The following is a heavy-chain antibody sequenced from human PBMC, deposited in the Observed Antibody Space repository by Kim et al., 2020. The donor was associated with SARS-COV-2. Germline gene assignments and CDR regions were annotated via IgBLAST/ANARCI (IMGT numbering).Heavy chain of an antibody. CDR1: GFTFSSYG. V-gene: IGHV3-30*18. D-gene: IGHD6-13*01. Sequence: GGSLRLSCAASGFTFSSYGMHWVRQAPGKGLEWVAVISYDGSNKYYADSVKGRFTISRDNSKNTLYLQMNSLRAEDTAVYYCAKDAPDKQQLDLGPVGYFDYWGQGTLVTVSS. CDR3: AKDAPDKQQLDLGPVGYFDY. J-gene: IGHJ4*02. CDR2: ISYDGSNK.